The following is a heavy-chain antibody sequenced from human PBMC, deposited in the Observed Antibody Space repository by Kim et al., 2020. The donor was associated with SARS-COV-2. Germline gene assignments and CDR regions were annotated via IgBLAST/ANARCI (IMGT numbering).Heavy chain of an antibody. V-gene: IGHV4-31*03. Sequence: SETLSLTCTVSGDSISNGGYFWSWIRQHPEKGLEWIAYINYNGNNYYNPSLKSRATISVDTSKNQFSLRLSSVTAADTAVYYCARDDKSGYYSCWFDPWGQGSLVTVTS. CDR2: INYNGNN. D-gene: IGHD3-3*01. CDR1: GDSISNGGYF. CDR3: ARDDKSGYYSCWFDP. J-gene: IGHJ5*02.